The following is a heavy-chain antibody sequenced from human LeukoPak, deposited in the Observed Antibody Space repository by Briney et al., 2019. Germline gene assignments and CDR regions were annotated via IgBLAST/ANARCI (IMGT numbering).Heavy chain of an antibody. CDR1: GGSFSTYY. Sequence: SETLSLTCAVYGGSFSTYYWSWIRQPPGKGLEWIGEINHSGSTNYNPSLKSRVTISVDTSKNQFSLKLSSVTAADTAVYYCARHGLSIAAPGRWFDPWGQGTLVTVSS. CDR3: ARHGLSIAAPGRWFDP. D-gene: IGHD6-6*01. CDR2: INHSGST. J-gene: IGHJ5*02. V-gene: IGHV4-34*01.